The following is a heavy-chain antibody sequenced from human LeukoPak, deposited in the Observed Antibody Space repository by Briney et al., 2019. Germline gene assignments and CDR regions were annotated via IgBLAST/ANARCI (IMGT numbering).Heavy chain of an antibody. CDR3: AIDGGSYSVDY. Sequence: PGGSLRLSCAASGFTVSSNYMSWVRQAPGKGLEWVAFIQYDGSNKYYVESVKGRFTISRDKSKNTLYLQMNSLRAEDTAVYYCAIDGGSYSVDYWGQGTLVTVSS. CDR2: IQYDGSNK. D-gene: IGHD1-26*01. J-gene: IGHJ4*02. V-gene: IGHV3-30*02. CDR1: GFTVSSNY.